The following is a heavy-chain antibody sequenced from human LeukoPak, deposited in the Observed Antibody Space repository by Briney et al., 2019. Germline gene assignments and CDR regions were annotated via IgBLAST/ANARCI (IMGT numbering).Heavy chain of an antibody. J-gene: IGHJ4*02. CDR3: ARLVGVVRGHRSFDY. D-gene: IGHD3-10*01. CDR2: IYYSGST. CDR1: GGSISSSSYY. V-gene: IGHV4-39*07. Sequence: SETLSLTCTVSGGSISSSSYYWGWIRQPPGKGLEWIGSIYYSGSTYYNPSLKSRVTISVDTSKNQFSLKLSSVTAADTAVYYCARLVGVVRGHRSFDYWGQGTLVTVSS.